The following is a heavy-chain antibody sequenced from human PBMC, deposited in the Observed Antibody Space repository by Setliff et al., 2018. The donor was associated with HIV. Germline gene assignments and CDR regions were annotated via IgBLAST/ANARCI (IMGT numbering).Heavy chain of an antibody. V-gene: IGHV7-4-1*02. Sequence: ASVKVSCKASGYTFTSYALNWVRQAPGQGLEWMGWINTNTGNPTYAQGFTGRFVYSLDTSVTTAYLQISSLKADDTAVYYCARDRATKLDYWGQGTLVTVSS. CDR1: GYTFTSYA. CDR2: INTNTGNP. CDR3: ARDRATKLDY. J-gene: IGHJ4*02.